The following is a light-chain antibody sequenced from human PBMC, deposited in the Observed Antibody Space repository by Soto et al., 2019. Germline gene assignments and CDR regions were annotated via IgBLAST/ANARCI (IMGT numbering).Light chain of an antibody. V-gene: IGKV2-24*01. CDR2: KIS. CDR3: MQATHFPRT. CDR1: QSLEHNDGNVY. Sequence: DVVLTQTPLSAPVTLGQPASISCRSSQSLEHNDGNVYLKWLQQRPGQPLRLLIYKISKRFSGVSDRFSGSGAGTDFTLTISRVEPEDVGVYYCMQATHFPRTFGQGTKLEIK. J-gene: IGKJ2*01.